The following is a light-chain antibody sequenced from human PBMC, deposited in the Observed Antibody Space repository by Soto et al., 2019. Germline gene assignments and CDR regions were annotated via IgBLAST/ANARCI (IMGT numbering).Light chain of an antibody. CDR3: QNRNNWPPDAT. J-gene: IGKJ2*01. V-gene: IGKV3-11*01. CDR1: QSVGSY. Sequence: EIVLTQSPATLSLSPGDRVTLSSRASQSVGSYLAWYQQKPGQAPRLLIYGASIRATGIPARFSGSGSGTDFTLAISSLEHEDFAVYFCQNRNNWPPDATFGQGTRLEIK. CDR2: GAS.